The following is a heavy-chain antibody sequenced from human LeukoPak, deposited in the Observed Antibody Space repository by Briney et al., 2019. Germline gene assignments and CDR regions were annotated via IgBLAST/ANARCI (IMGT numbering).Heavy chain of an antibody. CDR1: GFSLNTGGVR. J-gene: IGHJ4*02. Sequence: SGPTLVNPTQTLTLTCTFSGFSLNTGGVRVGWIRQPPGKALEWLALIYWNDDKRFSPSLKTRLTITRDTSKNQVVLTMTNMDPVDTATYYCAHLTMSTGFDYWGQGTLVTVSS. V-gene: IGHV2-5*01. CDR3: AHLTMSTGFDY. CDR2: IYWNDDK. D-gene: IGHD4-17*01.